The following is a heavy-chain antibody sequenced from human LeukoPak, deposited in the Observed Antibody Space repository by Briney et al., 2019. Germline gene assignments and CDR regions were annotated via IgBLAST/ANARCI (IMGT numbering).Heavy chain of an antibody. CDR3: AGHHPRNTVDF. CDR1: GGSISSYY. CDR2: IYYSWST. J-gene: IGHJ4*02. Sequence: SETLSLTCTVSGGSISSYYWSWIRKPPGKGLEWIGYIYYSWSTNYNPSLKSRVTISVDTSKNQFSLKLSSVTAADTAVYYCAGHHPRNTVDFWGQGTLVTVSS. D-gene: IGHD2-8*02. V-gene: IGHV4-59*08.